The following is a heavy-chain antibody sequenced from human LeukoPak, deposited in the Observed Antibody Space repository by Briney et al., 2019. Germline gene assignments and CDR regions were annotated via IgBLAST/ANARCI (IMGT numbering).Heavy chain of an antibody. CDR3: ARDEQQLMNYYYYGMDV. CDR1: GYTFTGYH. CDR2: INPNSGDT. J-gene: IGHJ6*02. D-gene: IGHD6-13*01. V-gene: IGHV1-2*02. Sequence: ASVKVSCKASGYTFTGYHIHWVRQAPGQGLEWMGWINPNSGDTNYAQNFQVRVTMTRDTSISTAYMELSGLTSDDTAVYYRARDEQQLMNYYYYGMDVWGQGTTVTVSS.